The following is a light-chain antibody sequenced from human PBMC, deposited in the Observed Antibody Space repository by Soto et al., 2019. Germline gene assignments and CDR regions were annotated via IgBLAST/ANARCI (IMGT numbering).Light chain of an antibody. V-gene: IGKV3-11*01. CDR1: QSVSSY. CDR2: DAS. CDR3: QQYNSSST. Sequence: EIVLTQSPATLSLSPGERATLSCRASQSVSSYLAWYQQKPGQAPRLLIYDASNRATGIPARFSGSGSGTDFTLTISSLEPEDFAVYYCQQYNSSSTFGQGTKVEIK. J-gene: IGKJ1*01.